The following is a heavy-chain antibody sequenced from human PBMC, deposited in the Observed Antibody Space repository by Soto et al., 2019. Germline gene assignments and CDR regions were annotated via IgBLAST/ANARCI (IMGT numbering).Heavy chain of an antibody. CDR2: IWYDGSNK. J-gene: IGHJ6*03. CDR3: ARSGDYVSYYMDV. CDR1: GFTFSSDG. V-gene: IGHV3-33*01. Sequence: QVQLVESGGGVVQPGRSLRLSCAASGFTFSSDGMHWVRQAPGKGLEWVAVIWYDGSNKYYADSVKGRFTISRDNSKNTLYLQMNSLRAEDTAVYYCARSGDYVSYYMDVWGKGTTVTVSS. D-gene: IGHD4-17*01.